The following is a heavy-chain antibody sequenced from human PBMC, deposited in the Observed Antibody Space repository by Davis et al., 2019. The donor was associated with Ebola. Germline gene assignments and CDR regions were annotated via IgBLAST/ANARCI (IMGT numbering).Heavy chain of an antibody. CDR3: ARLYDILTGHQREGWFDP. D-gene: IGHD3-9*01. J-gene: IGHJ5*02. CDR1: GYTFSRHW. V-gene: IGHV5-51*01. CDR2: IYPGDSDT. Sequence: GESLKISCKGSGYTFSRHWIAWVRQMPGKGLEWMGIIYPGDSDTRYSPSFQGQVTISADKTISTTYLQWSSLKASDTAMYYCARLYDILTGHQREGWFDPWGQGTLVTVSS.